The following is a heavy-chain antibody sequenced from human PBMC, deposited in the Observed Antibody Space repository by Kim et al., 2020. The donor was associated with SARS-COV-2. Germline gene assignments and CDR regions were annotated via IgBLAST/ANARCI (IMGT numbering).Heavy chain of an antibody. Sequence: ASVKVSCKASGYTFTSYYMHWVRQAPGQGLEWMGIINPSGGSTSYAQKFQGRVTMTRDTSTSTVYMELSSLRSEDTAVYYCARDIGLGPIGEYFQHWGQGTLVTVSS. CDR2: INPSGGST. CDR1: GYTFTSYY. CDR3: ARDIGLGPIGEYFQH. V-gene: IGHV1-46*01. D-gene: IGHD3-3*01. J-gene: IGHJ1*01.